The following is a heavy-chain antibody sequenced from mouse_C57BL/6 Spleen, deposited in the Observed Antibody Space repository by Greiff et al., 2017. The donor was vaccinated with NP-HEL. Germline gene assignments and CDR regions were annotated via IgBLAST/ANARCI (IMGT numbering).Heavy chain of an antibody. CDR1: GYAFSSSW. V-gene: IGHV1-82*01. Sequence: QVQLQQSGPELVKPEASVKISCKASGYAFSSSWMNWVKQRPGKGLEWIGRIYPGDGDTNYNGKFKGKATLTADKSSSTAYMQLSSLTSEDSAVYFCARSVTTVVATRMDYWGQGTSVTVSS. CDR2: IYPGDGDT. J-gene: IGHJ4*01. D-gene: IGHD1-1*01. CDR3: ARSVTTVVATRMDY.